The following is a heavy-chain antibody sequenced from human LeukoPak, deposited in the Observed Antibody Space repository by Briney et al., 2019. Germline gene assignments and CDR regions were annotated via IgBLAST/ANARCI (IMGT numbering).Heavy chain of an antibody. V-gene: IGHV5-51*01. CDR2: IYPGNSDT. D-gene: IGHD2-21*02. CDR3: AGGLAYCGGDCPEYFQH. Sequence: GESLKISWQGSGYRFTSYWIGWVRQMPGKGMEWMGIIYPGNSDTRYSPSFQGQVTISADKSISTAYLQWSSLKASDTAMYYCAGGLAYCGGDCPEYFQHWGQGTLVTVSS. CDR1: GYRFTSYW. J-gene: IGHJ1*01.